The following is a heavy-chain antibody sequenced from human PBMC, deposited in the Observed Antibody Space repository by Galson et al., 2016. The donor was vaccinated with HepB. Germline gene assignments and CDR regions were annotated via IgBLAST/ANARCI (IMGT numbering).Heavy chain of an antibody. Sequence: ETLSLTCAVSGASISRGNWWNWVRQPPGQGLEWIGEVYRSGSTSYNPSLKSRVTISIDTSKNQFSLKLRSVTAADTAVYYCARGGYGYSYGYIDYWGQGTLVTVSS. V-gene: IGHV4-4*02. J-gene: IGHJ4*02. CDR1: GASISRGNW. CDR2: VYRSGST. CDR3: ARGGYGYSYGYIDY. D-gene: IGHD5-18*01.